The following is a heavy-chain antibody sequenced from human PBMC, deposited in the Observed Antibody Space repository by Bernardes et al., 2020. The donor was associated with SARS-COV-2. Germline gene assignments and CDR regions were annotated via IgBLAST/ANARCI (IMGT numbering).Heavy chain of an antibody. CDR2: MNPNSGNT. J-gene: IGHJ5*02. CDR3: AREGVAGIVATIKWGNWFDP. CDR1: GYTFTSYD. Sequence: ASVKVSCKASGYTFTSYDINWVRQATGQGLEWMGWMNPNSGNTGHAQKFQGRVTMTRNTSISTAYMELSSLRSEDTAVYYCAREGVAGIVATIKWGNWFDPWGQGTLVTVSS. V-gene: IGHV1-8*01. D-gene: IGHD5-12*01.